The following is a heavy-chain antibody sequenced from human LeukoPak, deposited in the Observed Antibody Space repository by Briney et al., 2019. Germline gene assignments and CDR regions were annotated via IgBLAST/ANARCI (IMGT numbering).Heavy chain of an antibody. CDR1: GGSISSSSYY. Sequence: SETLSLTCTVSGGSISSSSYYWSWIRQPPGKGLEWIGYIYYSGGTNYNPSLKSRVAISVHTSKNQFSLKLSSVTAADTAVYYCARTPIYYFDNSGYYNWGQGTLVTVSS. J-gene: IGHJ4*02. V-gene: IGHV4-61*05. CDR3: ARTPIYYFDNSGYYN. D-gene: IGHD3-22*01. CDR2: IYYSGGT.